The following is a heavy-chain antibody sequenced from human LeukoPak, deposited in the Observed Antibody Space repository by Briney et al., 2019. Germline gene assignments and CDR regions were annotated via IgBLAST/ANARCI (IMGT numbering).Heavy chain of an antibody. CDR1: GYTFTSYG. CDR3: AREEWEYCTNGVCHNWFDP. CDR2: ISAYNGNT. J-gene: IGHJ5*02. Sequence: RASVKVSCKASGYTFTSYGISWVRQAPGQGLEWMGWISAYNGNTNYAQKLQGRVTMTTDTSTSTAYMELRSLRSDDTAVYYCAREEWEYCTNGVCHNWFDPWGQGTLVTVSS. V-gene: IGHV1-18*01. D-gene: IGHD2-8*01.